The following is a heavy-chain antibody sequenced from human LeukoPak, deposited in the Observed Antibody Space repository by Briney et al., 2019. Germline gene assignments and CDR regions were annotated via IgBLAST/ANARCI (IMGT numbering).Heavy chain of an antibody. J-gene: IGHJ4*02. CDR2: IYYSGST. CDR1: GGSISSGSYY. CDR3: ASGVEIPYYFDY. Sequence: PSETLSLTCTVSGGSISSGSYYWSWIRQPPGKGLEWIGYIYYSGSTNYNPSLKSRVTISVDTSKNQFSLKLSSVTAADTAVYYCASGVEIPYYFDYWGQGTLVTVSS. V-gene: IGHV4-61*01. D-gene: IGHD5-24*01.